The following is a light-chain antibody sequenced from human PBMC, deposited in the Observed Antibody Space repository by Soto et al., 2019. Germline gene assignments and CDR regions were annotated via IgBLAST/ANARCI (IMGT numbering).Light chain of an antibody. CDR3: SSYTTSNTRQIV. V-gene: IGLV2-14*03. CDR2: DVS. Sequence: QSVLTQPASVSGSPGQSITISCTGTGSDVGGYNYVSWYQHHPGKAPKLIIYDVSNRPSGVSIRFSGSKSGNTASLTISGLQPEDEADYHCSSYTTSNTRQIVCGTGTKVTVL. CDR1: GSDVGGYNY. J-gene: IGLJ1*01.